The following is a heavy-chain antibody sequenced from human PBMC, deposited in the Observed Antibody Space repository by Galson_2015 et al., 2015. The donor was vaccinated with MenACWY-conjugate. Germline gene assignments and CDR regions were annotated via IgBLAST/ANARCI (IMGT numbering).Heavy chain of an antibody. J-gene: IGHJ6*02. D-gene: IGHD1-26*01. V-gene: IGHV5-51*01. Sequence: SGAEVKKPGESLKISCKGSGYSFTNYWIGWVRQMPGKGLEWMGLFNPANSETRYSPSFQGQVTISADESISTAYLQWTSLMASDTAMYYCARHPPGGRGLDVWGRGTTVTVSS. CDR3: ARHPPGGRGLDV. CDR2: FNPANSET. CDR1: GYSFTNYW.